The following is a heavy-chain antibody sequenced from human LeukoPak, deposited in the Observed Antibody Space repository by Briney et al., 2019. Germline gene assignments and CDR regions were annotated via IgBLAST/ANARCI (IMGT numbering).Heavy chain of an antibody. Sequence: SETLSLTCTVSGGSISSSSYYWGWIRQPPGKGLEWIGSIYYSGSTYYNPSLKSRVTISVDTSKNQFSLRLNSVTAADTAVYYCARVKGSNWFDPWGQGTLVTVSS. CDR3: ARVKGSNWFDP. V-gene: IGHV4-39*07. CDR1: GGSISSSSYY. D-gene: IGHD6-6*01. CDR2: IYYSGST. J-gene: IGHJ5*02.